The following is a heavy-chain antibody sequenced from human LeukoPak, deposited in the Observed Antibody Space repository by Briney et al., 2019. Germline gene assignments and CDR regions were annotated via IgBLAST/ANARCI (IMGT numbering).Heavy chain of an antibody. V-gene: IGHV4-39*01. CDR3: ARLRFDFWSGYTHPYFDY. J-gene: IGHJ4*02. D-gene: IGHD3-3*01. CDR2: IYYSGTT. CDR1: GGSISSSSYS. Sequence: KPSETLSLTCTVSGGSISSSSYSWGWIRQPPGKGLEWIGSIYYSGTTYYNPSLKSRVTISVDTSKIQFFLKLSSVAATDTAVYFCARLRFDFWSGYTHPYFDYWGQGTLVTVSS.